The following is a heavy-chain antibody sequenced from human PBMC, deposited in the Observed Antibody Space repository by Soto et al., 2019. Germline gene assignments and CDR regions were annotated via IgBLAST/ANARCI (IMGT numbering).Heavy chain of an antibody. J-gene: IGHJ6*02. Sequence: ASVKVSCKASGYNFTNYHIHWVRQAPGQGLEWLGRINPKSGGTSTAQKFQGWVTMTTDTSISTASMELTRLTSDDTAIYYCARGDSTDCSNGVCSFFYNHDMDVWGQGTTVTVSS. D-gene: IGHD2-8*01. CDR3: ARGDSTDCSNGVCSFFYNHDMDV. CDR2: INPKSGGT. V-gene: IGHV1-2*04. CDR1: GYNFTNYH.